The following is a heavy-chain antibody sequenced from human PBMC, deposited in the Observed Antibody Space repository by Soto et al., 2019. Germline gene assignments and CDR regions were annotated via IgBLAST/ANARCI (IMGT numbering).Heavy chain of an antibody. J-gene: IGHJ5*02. D-gene: IGHD2-2*01. V-gene: IGHV4-59*01. Sequence: SETLSLTCSVSDGSISSYYWSFIRQPPGKGLEWIGYIYYSGSTNYNPSLKSRVTISVDTSKNQFSLKLSSVTAADTAVYYCSRGYAISSSCCSSTSCDYAFDPWGQGTLVTVSS. CDR2: IYYSGST. CDR3: SRGYAISSSCCSSTSCDYAFDP. CDR1: DGSISSYY.